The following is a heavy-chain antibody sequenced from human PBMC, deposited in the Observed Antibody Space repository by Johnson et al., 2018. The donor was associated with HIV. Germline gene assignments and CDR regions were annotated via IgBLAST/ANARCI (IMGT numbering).Heavy chain of an antibody. V-gene: IGHV3-23*04. J-gene: IGHJ3*02. CDR3: AKGEGYCGGDCLDAFDI. CDR1: GFTFSSYA. Sequence: VESGGGVVQPGRSLRLSCAASGFTFSSYAMHWIRQAPGKGLEWVSYISGSGDSTYYADSVKGRFTISRDNSKNTLNLQMNSLRAEDTAVYYCAKGEGYCGGDCLDAFDIWGQGTMVTVSS. CDR2: ISGSGDST. D-gene: IGHD2-21*01.